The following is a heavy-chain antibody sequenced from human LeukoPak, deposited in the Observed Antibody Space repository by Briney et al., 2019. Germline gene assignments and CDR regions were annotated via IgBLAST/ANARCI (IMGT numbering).Heavy chain of an antibody. V-gene: IGHV4-39*01. CDR1: GGSISSSSYY. CDR3: ATYSTIQGFDY. Sequence: SETLSLTCTVSGGSISSSSYYWGWIRQPPGKGLAWIGSIYYSGSTYYNPSLKSRVTISVDTSKNQFSLKLSSVTAADTAVYYCATYSTIQGFDYWGQGTLVTVFS. J-gene: IGHJ4*02. D-gene: IGHD2-21*01. CDR2: IYYSGST.